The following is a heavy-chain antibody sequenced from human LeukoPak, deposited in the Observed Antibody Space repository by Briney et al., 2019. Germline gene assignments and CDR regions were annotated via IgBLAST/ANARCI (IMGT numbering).Heavy chain of an antibody. V-gene: IGHV3-23*01. D-gene: IGHD6-19*01. CDR3: AKDRTAVAGTFYYYGMDV. CDR1: GFPLSRFA. CDR2: NSGSGGST. J-gene: IGHJ6*02. Sequence: GSPGLSFAAPGFPLSRFALGLVRPASREGLEWVLANSGSGGSTYYADSVKGRFTISRDNSKNTLYLQMNSLRAEDTAVYYCAKDRTAVAGTFYYYGMDVWGQGTTVTVSS.